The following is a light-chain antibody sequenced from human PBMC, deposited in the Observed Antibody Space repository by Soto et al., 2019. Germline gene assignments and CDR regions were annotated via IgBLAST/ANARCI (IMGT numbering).Light chain of an antibody. Sequence: DIVMSHSPASLAVSLGERATINCKSSQSVLYSADNKNYLAWYQQKPGQSPKLLIYWASTRESGVPDRFSGSGSGTDFTLTISSLQAEDVAVYYCLQYYSTPWTFGQGTKVDIK. CDR3: LQYYSTPWT. V-gene: IGKV4-1*01. CDR1: QSVLYSADNKNY. CDR2: WAS. J-gene: IGKJ1*01.